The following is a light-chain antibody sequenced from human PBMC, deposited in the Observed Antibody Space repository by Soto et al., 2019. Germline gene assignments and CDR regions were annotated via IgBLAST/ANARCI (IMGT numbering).Light chain of an antibody. V-gene: IGKV1-5*03. CDR2: KAS. J-gene: IGKJ2*01. CDR1: QSISNW. Sequence: DIKMTQSPSTLSASVGDTVTITCRASQSISNWLAWYQQKPGKAPKVLIYKASNLESGVPSRFSGSGSGTEYTLTISSLQPDDFSTYYGQQYNNLSHTFCRGTKLEIK. CDR3: QQYNNLSHT.